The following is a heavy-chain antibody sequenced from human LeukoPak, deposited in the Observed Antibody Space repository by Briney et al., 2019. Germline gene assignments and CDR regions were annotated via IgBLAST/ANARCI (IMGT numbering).Heavy chain of an antibody. CDR3: AREGQRGIYALDI. CDR2: LHSGGTT. D-gene: IGHD3-10*01. CDR1: GLTVSDNY. V-gene: IGHV3-66*01. J-gene: IGHJ3*02. Sequence: GGSLRLSCAASGLTVSDNYMSWVRHLPGKGLEWISVLHSGGTTKYADSEKGRFTISRDESNNTLFLQMDNLGVEDTAVYYCAREGQRGIYALDIWGQGTLVTVSS.